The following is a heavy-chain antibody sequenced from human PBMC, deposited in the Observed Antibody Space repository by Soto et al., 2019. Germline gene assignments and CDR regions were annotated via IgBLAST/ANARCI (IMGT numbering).Heavy chain of an antibody. D-gene: IGHD3-10*01. V-gene: IGHV1-3*01. CDR3: ARDRIYGSGSTYYYYYGMDV. Sequence: ASVKVSCKASGYTFTSYAMHWVRQAPGQRLEWMGWINAYNGNTKYSQKLQGRVTMTTDTSTSTAYMELRSLRSDDTAVYYCARDRIYGSGSTYYYYYGMDVWGQGTTVTVSS. CDR2: INAYNGNT. CDR1: GYTFTSYA. J-gene: IGHJ6*02.